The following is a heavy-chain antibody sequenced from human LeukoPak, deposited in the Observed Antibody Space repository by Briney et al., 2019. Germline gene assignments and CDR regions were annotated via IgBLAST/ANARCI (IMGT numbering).Heavy chain of an antibody. D-gene: IGHD1-1*01. J-gene: IGHJ3*02. V-gene: IGHV4-59*12. CDR1: GGSISSYY. CDR3: ARLPSAQLIPFDAFDI. Sequence: SETLSLTCTVSGGSISSYYWSWIRQPPGKGLEWIGSIYYSGSTYHNPSLKSRITISVDASKNQFSLKLSSVTAADTAVYYCARLPSAQLIPFDAFDIWGQGTMVTVSS. CDR2: IYYSGST.